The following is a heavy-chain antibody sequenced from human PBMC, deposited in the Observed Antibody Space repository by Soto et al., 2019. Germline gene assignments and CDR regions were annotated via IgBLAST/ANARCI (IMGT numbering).Heavy chain of an antibody. Sequence: GASVKVSCKASGYTFTGYYMHWVRQAPGQGLEWMGWINPNSGGTNYAQKFQGRVTTTRDTSINTAYMELSRLRSDDTAVYYCARDSKAIFGVVGYYYGMDVWGQGTTVTVSS. D-gene: IGHD3-3*01. CDR1: GYTFTGYY. CDR3: ARDSKAIFGVVGYYYGMDV. V-gene: IGHV1-2*02. CDR2: INPNSGGT. J-gene: IGHJ6*02.